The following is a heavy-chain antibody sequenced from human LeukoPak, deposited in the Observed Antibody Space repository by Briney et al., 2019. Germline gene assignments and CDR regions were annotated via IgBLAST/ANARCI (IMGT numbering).Heavy chain of an antibody. Sequence: LTGRSLRLSCAASGFTFSSYGMHWVRQAPGKGLEWVAFIRYDGSNKYYADSVKGRFTISRDNSKNTLYLQMNSLRAEDTAVYYCATWDFGVVIRSYWGQGTLVTVSS. CDR3: ATWDFGVVIRSY. V-gene: IGHV3-30*02. CDR2: IRYDGSNK. CDR1: GFTFSSYG. D-gene: IGHD3-3*01. J-gene: IGHJ4*02.